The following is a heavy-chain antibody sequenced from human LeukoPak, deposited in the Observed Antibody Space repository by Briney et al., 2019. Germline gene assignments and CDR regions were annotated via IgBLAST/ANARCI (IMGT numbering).Heavy chain of an antibody. V-gene: IGHV4-31*03. CDR2: IYYSGST. CDR3: AGWPAIWFGEFNDY. Sequence: SETLSLTCTVSGGSISSGGYYWSWIRQHPGKGLEWIGYIYYSGSTYYNPSLKSRVTISVDTSKNQFSLKLSSVTAADTAVYYCAGWPAIWFGEFNDYWGQGTLVTVSS. CDR1: GGSISSGGYY. J-gene: IGHJ4*02. D-gene: IGHD3-10*01.